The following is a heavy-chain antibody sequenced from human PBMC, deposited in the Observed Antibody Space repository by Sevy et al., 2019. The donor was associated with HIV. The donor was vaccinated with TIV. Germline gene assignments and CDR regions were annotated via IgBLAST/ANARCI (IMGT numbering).Heavy chain of an antibody. D-gene: IGHD6-13*01. Sequence: GGSLRLSCAASGFTFSNAWMNWVRQAPGKGLEWVGRIKSKTDGGTTDYAGPVKGRFTISRDDSKNTLYLQMNSLKTEDPAVYYCTTDYHFGDAATSSWYGWCHFDYWGQGALVTVSS. J-gene: IGHJ4*02. CDR2: IKSKTDGGTT. V-gene: IGHV3-15*07. CDR1: GFTFSNAW. CDR3: TTDYHFGDAATSSWYGWCHFDY.